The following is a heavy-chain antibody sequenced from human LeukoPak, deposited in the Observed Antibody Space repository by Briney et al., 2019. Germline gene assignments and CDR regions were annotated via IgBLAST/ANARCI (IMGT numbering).Heavy chain of an antibody. CDR1: GFTFSSYA. V-gene: IGHV3-23*01. CDR2: ISGSGGST. J-gene: IGHJ4*02. CDR3: AKGEVRAAAGTGFDY. Sequence: GGSLRLSCAASGFTFSSYAMSWVRQAPGKGLEWVSAISGSGGSTYYADSVKGRFTISRDNSKNTLYLQMNSLRAEDAAVYHCAKGEVRAAAGTGFDYWGQGTPVTVSS. D-gene: IGHD6-13*01.